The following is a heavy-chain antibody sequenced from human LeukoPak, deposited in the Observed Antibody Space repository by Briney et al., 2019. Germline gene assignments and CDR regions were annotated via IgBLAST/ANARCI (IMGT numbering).Heavy chain of an antibody. D-gene: IGHD2-21*02. CDR3: GRDIVDGGDDY. CDR2: IYSGGST. J-gene: IGHJ4*02. V-gene: IGHV3-66*01. Sequence: TGGSLRLSCAASGFTFSSYAMSWVRQAPGKGLEWVSVIYSGGSTYYADSVKGRFTISRDNSKNTLYLQMNSLRAEDTAVYYCGRDIVDGGDDYWGQGTLVTVSS. CDR1: GFTFSSYA.